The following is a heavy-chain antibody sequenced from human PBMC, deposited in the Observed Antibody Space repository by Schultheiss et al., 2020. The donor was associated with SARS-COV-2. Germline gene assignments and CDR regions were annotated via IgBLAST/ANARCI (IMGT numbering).Heavy chain of an antibody. CDR1: GGSISSGGYY. CDR3: ARDKAPVSYYYYMDV. V-gene: IGHV4-31*03. Sequence: SETLSLTCTVSGGSISSGGYYWSWIRQHPGKGLEWIGYIYYSGSTYYNPSLKSRVTISVDTSKNQFSLKLNSVTAADTAVYYCARDKAPVSYYYYMDVWGKGTTVTVSS. J-gene: IGHJ6*03. CDR2: IYYSGST.